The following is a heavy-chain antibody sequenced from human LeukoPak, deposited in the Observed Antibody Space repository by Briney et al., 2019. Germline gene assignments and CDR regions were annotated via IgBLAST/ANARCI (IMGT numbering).Heavy chain of an antibody. CDR2: IKQDGSEK. J-gene: IGHJ6*04. D-gene: IGHD2-15*01. V-gene: IGHV3-7*03. CDR1: GFTFSSYW. Sequence: GGSLRLSCAASGFTFSSYWVSWVRQASGKGLEWVANIKQDGSEKYYVDSVKGRFTISRDNAKNSLYLQMNSLRAEDTAVYYCARERRVVVVAATDYYYGMDVWGKGTTVTVSS. CDR3: ARERRVVVVAATDYYYGMDV.